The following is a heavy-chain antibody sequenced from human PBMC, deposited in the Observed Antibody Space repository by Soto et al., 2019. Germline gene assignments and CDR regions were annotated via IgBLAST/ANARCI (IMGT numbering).Heavy chain of an antibody. CDR1: GFTFNIYA. CDR3: TRARSQFDL. V-gene: IGHV3-21*01. J-gene: IGHJ4*01. CDR2: ISSTGGSM. Sequence: GGSLRLSCAASGFTFNIYAMDWVRQAPGKGLEWVSSISSTGGSMYYSDSVKGRFTISRDNAKNSLYLQMNSLRAEDTAVYYCTRARSQFDLWGQGTLVTVSS.